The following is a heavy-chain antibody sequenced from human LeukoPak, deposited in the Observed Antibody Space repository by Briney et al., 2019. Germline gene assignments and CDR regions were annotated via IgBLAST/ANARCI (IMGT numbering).Heavy chain of an antibody. CDR3: ARELRDFWSSYYMDV. CDR2: IYTSGST. CDR1: GGSISSGSYY. V-gene: IGHV4-61*02. Sequence: PSQTLSLTCTVSGGSISSGSYYWSWIRQPAGKGLEWIGRIYTSGSTNYNPSLKSRVTISVDTSKNQFSLKLSSVTAADTAVYYCARELRDFWSSYYMDVWGKGTTVTVSS. J-gene: IGHJ6*03. D-gene: IGHD3-3*01.